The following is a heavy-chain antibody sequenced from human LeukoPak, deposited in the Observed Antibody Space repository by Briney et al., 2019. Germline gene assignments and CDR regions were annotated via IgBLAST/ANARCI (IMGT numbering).Heavy chain of an antibody. D-gene: IGHD4-17*01. CDR1: GFTFSSYG. CDR3: AREMTTVTTAFDY. CDR2: IWYDGSKK. J-gene: IGHJ4*02. V-gene: IGHV3-33*01. Sequence: GRSLRLSCAASGFTFSSYGTHWVRQAPGKGLEWVAVIWYDGSKKYYADSVKGRFTISRDNSKNTLYLQMNSLRAEDTAVYYCAREMTTVTTAFDYWGQGTLVTVSS.